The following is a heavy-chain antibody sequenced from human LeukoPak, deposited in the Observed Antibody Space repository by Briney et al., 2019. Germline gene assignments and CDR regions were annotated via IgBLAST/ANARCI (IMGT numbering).Heavy chain of an antibody. V-gene: IGHV4-59*01. CDR2: VYYSGST. Sequence: SETLSLTCTVSGGSISGYYWNWLRQPPGKGLEWIGYVYYSGSTNYNPSFKSRFTISEDTSKNQSSLKLSSVTAADTAVYYCTRDLRRGFCNGMDVWGQGTTVTVSS. CDR1: GGSISGYY. CDR3: TRDLRRGFCNGMDV. D-gene: IGHD3-10*01. J-gene: IGHJ6*02.